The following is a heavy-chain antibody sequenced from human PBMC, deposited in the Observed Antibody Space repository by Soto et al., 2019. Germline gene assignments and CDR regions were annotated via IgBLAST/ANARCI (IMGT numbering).Heavy chain of an antibody. D-gene: IGHD2-15*01. J-gene: IGHJ4*01. CDR1: GYNFTNFD. Sequence: ASVKVSCKTSGYNFTNFDINWVRQAPGRGLVWMGWMNPSSGETGSAQNFQGRVTMTRDISTRTFFMQLTSLRSEDTAIYYCARLAEYCNGIKCYSNFDFWGRGTLVTVS. CDR2: MNPSSGET. V-gene: IGHV1-8*01. CDR3: ARLAEYCNGIKCYSNFDF.